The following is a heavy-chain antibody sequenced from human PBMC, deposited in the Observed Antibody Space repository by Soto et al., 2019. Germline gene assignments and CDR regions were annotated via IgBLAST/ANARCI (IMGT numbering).Heavy chain of an antibody. J-gene: IGHJ3*02. V-gene: IGHV4-30-4*01. Sequence: SETLSLTCTVSGGSISSGDYYWSWIRQPPGKGLEWIGYIYYSGSTYYNPSLKGRVTISVDTSKNQFSLKLSSVTAADTAVYCCARGGSGAFDIWGQGTMVTVSS. CDR3: ARGGSGAFDI. CDR1: GGSISSGDYY. CDR2: IYYSGST. D-gene: IGHD3-10*01.